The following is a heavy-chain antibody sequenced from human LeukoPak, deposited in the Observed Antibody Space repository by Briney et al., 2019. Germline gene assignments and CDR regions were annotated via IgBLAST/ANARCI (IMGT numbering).Heavy chain of an antibody. V-gene: IGHV3-30*18. J-gene: IGHJ4*02. D-gene: IGHD2-15*01. Sequence: PGGSLRLSCAASGFTFSSYGMHWVRQAPGKGLEWVAVITHDGSNKYYADSVKGRFTISRDNSKNTLYLQMNTLRAEDTAVYFCAKDPWSGGSFGVHWGQGTLVTVSS. CDR1: GFTFSSYG. CDR2: ITHDGSNK. CDR3: AKDPWSGGSFGVH.